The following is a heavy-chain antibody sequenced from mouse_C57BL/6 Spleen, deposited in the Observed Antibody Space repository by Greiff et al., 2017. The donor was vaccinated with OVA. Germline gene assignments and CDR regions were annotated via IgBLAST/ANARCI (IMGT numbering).Heavy chain of an antibody. V-gene: IGHV1-82*01. CDR2: IYPGDGDT. D-gene: IGHD1-1*01. CDR3: ASYYYGSSPWYFDV. CDR1: GYAFSSSW. J-gene: IGHJ1*03. Sequence: VQLQQSGPELVKPGASVKISCKASGYAFSSSWMNWVKQRPGKGLEWIGRIYPGDGDTNYNGKFKGKATLTVDTSSSTAYMQLSSLTSEDSAVYYCASYYYGSSPWYFDVWGTGTTVTVSS.